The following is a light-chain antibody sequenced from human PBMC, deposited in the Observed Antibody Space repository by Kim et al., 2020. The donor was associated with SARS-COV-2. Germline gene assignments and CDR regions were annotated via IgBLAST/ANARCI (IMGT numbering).Light chain of an antibody. V-gene: IGKV2-30*01. CDR3: MQGTHWPFT. CDR2: KVS. Sequence: PASISCRSSQSLAYSDGNIYLYWFHQRPGQSPRRLIYKVSKRDSGVPDRFSGSGSGTDFTLQISRVEAEDVGVYYCMQGTHWPFTFGPGTKVDIK. J-gene: IGKJ3*01. CDR1: QSLAYSDGNIY.